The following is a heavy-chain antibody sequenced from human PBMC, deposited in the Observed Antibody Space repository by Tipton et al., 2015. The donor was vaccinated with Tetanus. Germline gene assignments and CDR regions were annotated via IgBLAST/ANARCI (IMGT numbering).Heavy chain of an antibody. Sequence: QLVQSGAEVRKPGASVKVSCKASGYAFSSYDLNWVRQATGQGLEWLGYMDPNTGRATYGQKFQGRVTMTSDISITTAYMELKNLRSDDTAAYYCARGNRGSSWYLWGQGTLVTVSS. CDR3: ARGNRGSSWYL. CDR2: MDPNTGRA. V-gene: IGHV1-8*01. J-gene: IGHJ4*02. CDR1: GYAFSSYD. D-gene: IGHD6-13*01.